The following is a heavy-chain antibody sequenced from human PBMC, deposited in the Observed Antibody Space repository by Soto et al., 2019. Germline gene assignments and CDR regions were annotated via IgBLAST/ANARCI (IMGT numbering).Heavy chain of an antibody. J-gene: IGHJ5*02. Sequence: EVQLVESGGGLVQPGGSLRLSCVASGFTFRSYWMSWVRQAPGKGLEWVANINEDESEKNYVDSVKGGFTISRDNANNSLYLQINSLRAEDTAMYFCARGDFYSGDLWGEGTLVTVTP. D-gene: IGHD4-4*01. CDR2: INEDESEK. V-gene: IGHV3-7*05. CDR1: GFTFRSYW. CDR3: ARGDFYSGDL.